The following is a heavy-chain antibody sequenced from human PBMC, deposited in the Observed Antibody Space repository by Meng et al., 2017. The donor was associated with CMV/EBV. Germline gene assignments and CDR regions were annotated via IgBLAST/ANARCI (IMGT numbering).Heavy chain of an antibody. D-gene: IGHD2-15*01. V-gene: IGHV4-34*01. Sequence: QVQIQEWGAGLLEPSESLSPSCAVYGGSFSGYYWSWIRQPPGKGLEWIGEINHSGSTNYNPSLKSRVTISVDTSKNQFSLKLSSVTAADTAVYYCASSLTYPDYWGQGTLVTVSS. CDR1: GGSFSGYY. CDR3: ASSLTYPDY. CDR2: INHSGST. J-gene: IGHJ4*02.